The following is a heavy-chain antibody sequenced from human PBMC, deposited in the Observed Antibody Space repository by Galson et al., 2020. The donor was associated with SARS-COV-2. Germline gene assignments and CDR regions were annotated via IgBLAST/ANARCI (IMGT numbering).Heavy chain of an antibody. D-gene: IGHD4-17*01. CDR3: ARDPAPLYGDNYYYGMDV. CDR1: DGPMSSYY. Sequence: TSETLYLTCSVSDGPMSSYYWSWIRQPPGKGLEWIGYISYSGSANYHPSLRSRVTISVDLSKNQFSLKVTSVTAADTAGYYCARDPAPLYGDNYYYGMDVWGRGTTVTVSS. J-gene: IGHJ6*02. V-gene: IGHV4-59*01. CDR2: ISYSGSA.